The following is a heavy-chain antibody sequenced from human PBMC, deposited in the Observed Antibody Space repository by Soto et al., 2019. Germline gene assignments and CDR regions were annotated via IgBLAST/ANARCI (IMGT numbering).Heavy chain of an antibody. CDR3: ARAMRGSISGWYTFAY. CDR1: GFTFSSNW. Sequence: EVQLVESGGGLVQPGGSLRLSCAASGFTFSSNWMIWVRQAPGKGLEWVANIKQDGSEKYYVDSVKGRFTISRDNAKNSLYLQMNSLRAEDTAMYHCARAMRGSISGWYTFAYWGQGTLVTVSS. CDR2: IKQDGSEK. V-gene: IGHV3-7*01. D-gene: IGHD6-19*01. J-gene: IGHJ4*02.